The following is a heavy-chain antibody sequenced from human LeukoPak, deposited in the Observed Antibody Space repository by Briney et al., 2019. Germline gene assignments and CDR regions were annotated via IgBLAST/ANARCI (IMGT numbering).Heavy chain of an antibody. V-gene: IGHV4-39*01. CDR3: AGHNDYVWGSYRHSVAFDY. Sequence: SETLSLTCTVSGGSISSSSYYWGWIRQPPGKGLEWIGSIYYSGSTYYNPSLKSRVTISVDTSKNQFSLKLSSVTAADTAVYYCAGHNDYVWGSYRHSVAFDYWGQGTLVTVSS. CDR1: GGSISSSSYY. J-gene: IGHJ4*02. D-gene: IGHD3-16*02. CDR2: IYYSGST.